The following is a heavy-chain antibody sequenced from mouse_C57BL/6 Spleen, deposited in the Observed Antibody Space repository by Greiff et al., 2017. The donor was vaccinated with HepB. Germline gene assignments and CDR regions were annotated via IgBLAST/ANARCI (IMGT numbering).Heavy chain of an antibody. J-gene: IGHJ1*03. Sequence: VMLVESGGGLVQPGGSLKLSCAASGFTFSDYGMAWVRQAPRKGPEWVAFISNLAYSIYYADTVTGRFTISRENAKNTLYLEMSSLRSEDTAMYYCARRGGYSNYEYFDVWGTGTTVTVSS. CDR1: GFTFSDYG. CDR2: ISNLAYSI. V-gene: IGHV5-15*04. CDR3: ARRGGYSNYEYFDV. D-gene: IGHD2-5*01.